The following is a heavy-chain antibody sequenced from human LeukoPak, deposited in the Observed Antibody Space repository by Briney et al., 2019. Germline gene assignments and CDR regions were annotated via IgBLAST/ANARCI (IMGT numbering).Heavy chain of an antibody. J-gene: IGHJ4*02. V-gene: IGHV3-30*04. CDR1: GFTFSSYA. D-gene: IGHD5-18*01. CDR3: ASNPGGIQRGY. Sequence: TGGSLRLSCAASGFTFSSYAMHWVRQAPGKGLEWVALISYDGSNKYYADSVKARFIISRDNSKNTLYLQMNSLRAEDTAVYYCASNPGGIQRGYWGQGTLVTVSS. CDR2: ISYDGSNK.